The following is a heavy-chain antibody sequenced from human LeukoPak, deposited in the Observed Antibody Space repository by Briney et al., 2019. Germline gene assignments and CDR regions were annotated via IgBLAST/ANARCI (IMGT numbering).Heavy chain of an antibody. D-gene: IGHD1-26*01. Sequence: ASVKVSCKTSGYAFTSYFIHWVRQAPGQGLEWMGVIYTSGGGTTYAQKFQGRVTMTRDTSTSTVYMELSSLRSEDTAVYYCARDAEGRVGATDYWGQGTLVTVSS. CDR3: ARDAEGRVGATDY. V-gene: IGHV1-46*01. CDR2: IYTSGGGT. J-gene: IGHJ4*02. CDR1: GYAFTSYF.